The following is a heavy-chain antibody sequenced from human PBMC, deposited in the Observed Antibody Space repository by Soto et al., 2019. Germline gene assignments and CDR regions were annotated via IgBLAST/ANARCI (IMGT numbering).Heavy chain of an antibody. J-gene: IGHJ4*02. Sequence: EVQLVESGGGLVKPGGSLRLSCAASGFTFSSYSMNWVRQAPGKGLEWVSSISSSSSYIYYADSVKGRFTISRDNAKNSLYLQMNSQRAEDTAVYYCARDLRCSGGSCLEYWGQGTLVTVSS. CDR1: GFTFSSYS. CDR3: ARDLRCSGGSCLEY. D-gene: IGHD2-15*01. V-gene: IGHV3-21*01. CDR2: ISSSSSYI.